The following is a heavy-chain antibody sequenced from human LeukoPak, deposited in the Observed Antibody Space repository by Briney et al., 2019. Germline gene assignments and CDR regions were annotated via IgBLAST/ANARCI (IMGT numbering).Heavy chain of an antibody. J-gene: IGHJ4*02. Sequence: GGSLRLSCAASGFTFSNAWMSWVRQAPGKGLEWVGRIKSKTDGGTTDYAAPVKGRFTISRDDSKNTLYLQMNSLKTEDTAVYYCTTDAYSGYDLGLLGYWGQGTLVTVSS. D-gene: IGHD5-12*01. CDR1: GFTFSNAW. CDR2: IKSKTDGGTT. V-gene: IGHV3-15*01. CDR3: TTDAYSGYDLGLLGY.